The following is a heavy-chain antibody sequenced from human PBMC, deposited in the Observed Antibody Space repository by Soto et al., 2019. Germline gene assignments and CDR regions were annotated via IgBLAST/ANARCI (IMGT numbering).Heavy chain of an antibody. CDR2: IFSSGYSI. D-gene: IGHD3-3*01. J-gene: IGHJ4*02. CDR3: ARGRPKNYDFWSGYLFDH. Sequence: GGSLRLSCAASGFTFSDYYMSWIRQAPGKGLEWVSYIFSSGYSIYYADSVKGRFTISRDNAKNSLYLQMSSLRAEDTAVYYCARGRPKNYDFWSGYLFDHWGQGALVTVSS. V-gene: IGHV3-11*01. CDR1: GFTFSDYY.